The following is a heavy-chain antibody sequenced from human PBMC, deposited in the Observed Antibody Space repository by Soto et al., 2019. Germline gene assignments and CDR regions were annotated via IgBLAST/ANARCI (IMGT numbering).Heavy chain of an antibody. CDR2: INPLSGIP. D-gene: IGHD2-2*01. V-gene: IGHV1-69*09. Sequence: QVQLVQSGAEVKKPESSVKVSCKTSGGTFVRHVISWVRQAPGQGPEWMGKINPLSGIPNYAQKFQDRVTFTADTDSSTAYMELSSLRSDDTAVYYWAAPACAATWCSPSHNLDPWGQGTLVTVSS. J-gene: IGHJ5*02. CDR3: AAPACAATWCSPSHNLDP. CDR1: GGTFVRHV.